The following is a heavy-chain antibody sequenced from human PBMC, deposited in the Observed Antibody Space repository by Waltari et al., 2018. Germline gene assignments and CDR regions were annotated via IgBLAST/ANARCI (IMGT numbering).Heavy chain of an antibody. D-gene: IGHD4-17*01. CDR1: GGSVSSNYN. CDR2: MQYRGST. J-gene: IGHJ1*01. CDR3: GRIACGDEGGYFQH. V-gene: IGHV4-39*01. Sequence: QLQLQESGPGLVKPSESLSLTCTVSGGSVSSNYNWGWIRQTPGTGLEWMGNMQYRGSTFYNPSLKSRVTISLDTSKNQFSLRLSSVGAADTAVYFCGRIACGDEGGYFQHWGQGTLVTVSS.